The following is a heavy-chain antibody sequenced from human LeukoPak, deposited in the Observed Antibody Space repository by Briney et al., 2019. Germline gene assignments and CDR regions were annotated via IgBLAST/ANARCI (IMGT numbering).Heavy chain of an antibody. J-gene: IGHJ5*02. Sequence: SETLSLTCTVSGGSISSYYWSWLRQPAGKGLEWIGRIYTSGSTNYNPSLKSRVTMSVGTSKNQFSLKLSSVTAADTAVYYCASIKFGYCSSTSCPNWFDPWGQGTLVTVSS. CDR1: GGSISSYY. CDR3: ASIKFGYCSSTSCPNWFDP. V-gene: IGHV4-4*07. CDR2: IYTSGST. D-gene: IGHD2-2*01.